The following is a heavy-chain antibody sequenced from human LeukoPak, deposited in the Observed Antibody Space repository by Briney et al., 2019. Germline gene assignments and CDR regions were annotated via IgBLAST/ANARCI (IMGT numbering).Heavy chain of an antibody. J-gene: IGHJ2*01. D-gene: IGHD3-22*01. Sequence: SETLSLTCTVSGGSISSSSYYWGWIRQPPGKGLEWIGSIYYSGSTYYNPSLKSRVTISVDTSKNQFPLKLSSVTAADTAVYYCARHRTYYYDSSGSWYFDLWGRGTLVTVSS. CDR3: ARHRTYYYDSSGSWYFDL. V-gene: IGHV4-39*01. CDR2: IYYSGST. CDR1: GGSISSSSYY.